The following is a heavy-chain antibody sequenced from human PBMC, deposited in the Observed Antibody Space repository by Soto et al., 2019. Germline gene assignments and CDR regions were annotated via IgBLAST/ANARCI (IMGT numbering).Heavy chain of an antibody. J-gene: IGHJ5*02. Sequence: GASVKVSCKASGYTFTSYGISWVRQAPGQGLEWMGWISAYNGSTNYAQKLQGRVTMTTDTSTSTAYMELRSLRSDDTAVYYCARDSSTPVMYWFDPWGQGTLVTVSS. D-gene: IGHD6-13*01. CDR1: GYTFTSYG. V-gene: IGHV1-18*01. CDR2: ISAYNGST. CDR3: ARDSSTPVMYWFDP.